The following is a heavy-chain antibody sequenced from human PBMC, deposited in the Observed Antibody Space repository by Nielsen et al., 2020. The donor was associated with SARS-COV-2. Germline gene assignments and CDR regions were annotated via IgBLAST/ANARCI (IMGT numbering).Heavy chain of an antibody. CDR1: GFTFSNYA. V-gene: IGHV3-23*01. Sequence: GGSLRLSCAASGFTFSNYAMSWVRQAPEKGLEWVSTIGGSGDITYYGDSVKGRFTISRDNSKNTLYLQMNSLRAEDTAVYYCAKDLIAVIVATASPFDYWGQGSLVTVSS. J-gene: IGHJ4*02. D-gene: IGHD2-15*01. CDR3: AKDLIAVIVATASPFDY. CDR2: IGGSGDIT.